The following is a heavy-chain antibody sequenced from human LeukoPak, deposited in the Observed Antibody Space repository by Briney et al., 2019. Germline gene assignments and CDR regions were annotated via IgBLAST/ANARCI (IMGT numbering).Heavy chain of an antibody. V-gene: IGHV4-4*07. J-gene: IGHJ4*02. CDR2: TYTSGST. D-gene: IGHD3-22*01. CDR1: GGSISSYY. CDR3: ARDRYYYDSSGYYYLFDY. Sequence: PSETLSLTCTVSGGSISSYYWSWIRQPAGKGLEWIGRTYTSGSTNYNPSLKSRVTMSVDTSKNQFSLKLSSVTAADTAVYYCARDRYYYDSSGYYYLFDYWGQGTLVTVSS.